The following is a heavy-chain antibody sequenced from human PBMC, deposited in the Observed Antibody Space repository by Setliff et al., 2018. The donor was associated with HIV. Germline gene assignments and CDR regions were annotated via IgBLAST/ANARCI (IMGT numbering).Heavy chain of an antibody. V-gene: IGHV4-30-4*08. CDR2: IYYSGTT. CDR3: ARDWGSVGASDY. CDR1: GFSLSDYY. Sequence: SETLRLSCAASGFSLSDYYMNWIRQPPGKGLEWIGHIYYSGTTYYNPSLKSRVTIFADTSKNQFSLNLTSVTAADTAVYYCARDWGSVGASDYWGQGTLVTVSS. D-gene: IGHD1-26*01. J-gene: IGHJ4*02.